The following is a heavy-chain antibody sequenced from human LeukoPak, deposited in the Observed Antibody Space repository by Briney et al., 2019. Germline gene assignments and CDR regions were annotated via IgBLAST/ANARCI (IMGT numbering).Heavy chain of an antibody. CDR3: ATSSHPYYYDSSGYYWGYFDY. CDR1: GLTFSSYA. D-gene: IGHD3-22*01. Sequence: GGSLRLSCAASGLTFSSYAMSWVRQAPGKGLEWVSAISGSGGSTYYADSVKGRFTISRDNSKNTLYLQMNSLRAEDTAVYYCATSSHPYYYDSSGYYWGYFDYWGQGTLVTVSS. CDR2: ISGSGGST. V-gene: IGHV3-23*01. J-gene: IGHJ4*02.